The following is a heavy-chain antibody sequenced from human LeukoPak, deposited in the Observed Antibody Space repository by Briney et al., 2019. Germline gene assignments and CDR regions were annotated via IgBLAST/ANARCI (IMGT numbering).Heavy chain of an antibody. Sequence: GGSLRLSCAASGFTFSSYAMQWVRQAPGKGLEWVSGISGGGGSTYYADSVKGRFTISRDNSKNTLYLQMNSLRAEDTARYYCAKYVSAKGPPYGLDVWGQGTTVTVSS. CDR1: GFTFSSYA. J-gene: IGHJ6*02. CDR2: ISGGGGST. CDR3: AKYVSAKGPPYGLDV. V-gene: IGHV3-23*01. D-gene: IGHD2/OR15-2a*01.